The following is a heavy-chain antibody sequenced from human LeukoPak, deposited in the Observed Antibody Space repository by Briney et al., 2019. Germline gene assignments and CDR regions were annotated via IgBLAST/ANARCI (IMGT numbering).Heavy chain of an antibody. D-gene: IGHD1-14*01. CDR2: ISGSGGST. CDR1: GFTFSSYG. Sequence: GGSLRLSCAASGFTFSSYGMHWVRQAPGKGLEWVSAISGSGGSTYYADSVKGRFTISRDNSKNTLYLQMNSLRAEDTAVYYCAKGPERDWDYYYYGMDVWGQGTTVTVSS. CDR3: AKGPERDWDYYYYGMDV. V-gene: IGHV3-23*01. J-gene: IGHJ6*02.